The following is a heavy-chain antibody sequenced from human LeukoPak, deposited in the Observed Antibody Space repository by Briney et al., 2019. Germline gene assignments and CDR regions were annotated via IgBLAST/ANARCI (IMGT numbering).Heavy chain of an antibody. CDR2: IYSGGST. CDR1: GFIVSSNY. Sequence: GGSLRLSCAASGFIVSSNYMSWVRQAPGKGLEWVSVIYSGGSTYYADSVKGRFTISRDNSKNTLYLQVNSLRAEDTAVYYCAREDGFGDFDYWGQGTLVTVSS. V-gene: IGHV3-53*01. CDR3: AREDGFGDFDY. D-gene: IGHD3-10*01. J-gene: IGHJ4*02.